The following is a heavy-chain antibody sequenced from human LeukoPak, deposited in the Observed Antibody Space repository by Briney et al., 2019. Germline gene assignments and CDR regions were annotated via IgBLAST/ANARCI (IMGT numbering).Heavy chain of an antibody. D-gene: IGHD6-19*01. CDR3: ARDLKRGYSSGRYSWGTGSSNDF. Sequence: ASVKVSCKVSGYTLTELSMHWVRQAPGKGLEWMGGFDPEDGETIYAQKFQGRVTMTTDTSTSTTYMELRSLRSDDTAVYYCARDLKRGYSSGRYSWGTGSSNDFWGQGTLVTVSS. CDR1: GYTLTELS. J-gene: IGHJ4*02. V-gene: IGHV1-24*01. CDR2: FDPEDGET.